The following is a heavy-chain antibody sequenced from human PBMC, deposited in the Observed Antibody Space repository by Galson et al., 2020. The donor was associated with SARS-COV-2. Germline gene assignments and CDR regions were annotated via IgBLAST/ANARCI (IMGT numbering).Heavy chain of an antibody. J-gene: IGHJ6*02. CDR1: GFPFSTYS. V-gene: IGHV3-21*01. CDR2: ISTSSSYT. CDR3: ARDEGIRGNNHGRLYYGMDV. Sequence: NSGGSLRLSCAASGFPFSTYSMNWFRLAPGKGLEWVSSISTSSSYTYYVDSVKGRFIISRDNPRNSLYLQMNSLRAGDTAVYYCARDEGIRGNNHGRLYYGMDVLGLETTVTVSS. D-gene: IGHD5-18*01.